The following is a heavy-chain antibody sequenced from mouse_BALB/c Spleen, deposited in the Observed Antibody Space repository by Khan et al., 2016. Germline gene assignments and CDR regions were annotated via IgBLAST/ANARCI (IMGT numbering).Heavy chain of an antibody. V-gene: IGHV2-6-7*01. CDR1: GFSLTGYG. J-gene: IGHJ4*01. Sequence: QVQLKESGPGLVAPSQSLSITCTVSGFSLTGYGVNWVRQPPGKGLEWLGMIWGDGRADYNSALKSRLSISKDNSKSQLFLKMNSLQTDDTARYYCARDGYAYGMDYGGQGTSVTVSS. CDR2: IWGDGRA. CDR3: ARDGYAYGMDY. D-gene: IGHD2-14*01.